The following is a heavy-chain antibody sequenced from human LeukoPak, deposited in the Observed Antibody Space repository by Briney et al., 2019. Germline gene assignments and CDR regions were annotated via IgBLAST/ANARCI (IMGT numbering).Heavy chain of an antibody. Sequence: PGRALRLSRAASGFTLSSYAMHWVRQAPGKGLEGVAVISYDGSNKYYADSVKGRFTISRDNSKNTLYLQMNSLRAEDTAVYYCARSFGSRGGPYFFDYWGQGTLVTVSS. J-gene: IGHJ4*02. CDR1: GFTLSSYA. D-gene: IGHD2/OR15-2a*01. CDR2: ISYDGSNK. CDR3: ARSFGSRGGPYFFDY. V-gene: IGHV3-30-3*01.